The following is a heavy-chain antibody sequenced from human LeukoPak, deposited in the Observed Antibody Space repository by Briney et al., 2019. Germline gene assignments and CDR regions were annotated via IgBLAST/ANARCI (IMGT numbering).Heavy chain of an antibody. D-gene: IGHD3-22*01. CDR3: AREYYVTRGYPTDYFDY. J-gene: IGHJ4*02. CDR2: ISSSGSTI. V-gene: IGHV3-48*03. Sequence: PGGSLRLSCAVSGFTFSSYEMNCVRQAPGKGLEWVSYISSSGSTIYYADSVKGRFTISRDNAKNSLYLQMNSLRAEDTAVYYCAREYYVTRGYPTDYFDYWGQGTLVTVSS. CDR1: GFTFSSYE.